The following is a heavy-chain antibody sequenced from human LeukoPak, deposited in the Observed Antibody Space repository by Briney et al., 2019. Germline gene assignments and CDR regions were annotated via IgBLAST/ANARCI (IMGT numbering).Heavy chain of an antibody. Sequence: PGGSLRLSCAASGFIFSNYWMTWVRQAPGKGLEWVANIKQDGSKTSYVDSVKGRFTISRDNAKNSLYLQMNSLRAEDTAVYYCAGPPQAGPFDYWGQGILVTVSS. D-gene: IGHD6-19*01. CDR3: AGPPQAGPFDY. CDR2: IKQDGSKT. CDR1: GFIFSNYW. V-gene: IGHV3-7*01. J-gene: IGHJ4*02.